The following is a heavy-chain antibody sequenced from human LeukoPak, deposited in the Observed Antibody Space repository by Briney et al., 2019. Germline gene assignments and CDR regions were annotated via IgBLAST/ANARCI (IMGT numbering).Heavy chain of an antibody. V-gene: IGHV3-15*01. Sequence: GGSLRLSCAVSGFTFSHAWMSWVRQAPGKGLEWVGRIKNEVDGGTTDYAAPVKGRFTIARDDSKNTLYLQMNSLKREDTAVYYCTTIRGFCGGRSCLGYWGQGTLVTVSS. J-gene: IGHJ4*02. D-gene: IGHD2-15*01. CDR3: TTIRGFCGGRSCLGY. CDR2: IKNEVDGGTT. CDR1: GFTFSHAW.